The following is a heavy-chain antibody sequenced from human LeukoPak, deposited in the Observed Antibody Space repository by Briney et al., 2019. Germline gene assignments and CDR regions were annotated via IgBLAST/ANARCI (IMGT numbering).Heavy chain of an antibody. J-gene: IGHJ6*03. CDR1: GFTFGGYW. CDR2: ITSDGSVT. V-gene: IGHV3-74*01. Sequence: GGSLRLSCVGSGFTFGGYWMHWVRQVPGRGPVWVSRITSDGSVTSYADSVKGRFTISRDNAENTLYLQMNSLTAEDTAVYYCARDRSGSHYYLDVWGQGTMVTVSS. CDR3: ARDRSGSHYYLDV. D-gene: IGHD1-26*01.